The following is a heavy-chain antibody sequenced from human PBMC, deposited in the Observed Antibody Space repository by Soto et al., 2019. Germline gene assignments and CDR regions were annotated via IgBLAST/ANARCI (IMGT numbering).Heavy chain of an antibody. V-gene: IGHV3-23*01. D-gene: IGHD4-17*01. J-gene: IGHJ4*02. CDR3: ASHDYGDYVYYFDY. CDR1: GFTFSSYA. Sequence: GGSLRLSCAASGFTFSSYAMSWVRQAPGKGLEWVSAISGSGGSTYYADSMKGRFTIPRDNSKNTLYLQMNSLRAEDTAVYYCASHDYGDYVYYFDYWGQGTLVTVSS. CDR2: ISGSGGST.